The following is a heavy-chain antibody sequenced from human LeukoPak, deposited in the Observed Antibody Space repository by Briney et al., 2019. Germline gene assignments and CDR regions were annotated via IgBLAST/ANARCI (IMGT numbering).Heavy chain of an antibody. CDR1: GFTVSSNY. CDR3: ARAIGTYYYGSRFDP. V-gene: IGHV3-66*01. J-gene: IGHJ5*02. Sequence: AGGSLRLSCAASGFTVSSNYMSWVRQAPGKGLEWVSVIYSGGSTYYADSVKGRVTISRDNSKNTLYLQMNSLRAEDTAVYYCARAIGTYYYGSRFDPWGQGTLVTVSS. CDR2: IYSGGST. D-gene: IGHD3-10*01.